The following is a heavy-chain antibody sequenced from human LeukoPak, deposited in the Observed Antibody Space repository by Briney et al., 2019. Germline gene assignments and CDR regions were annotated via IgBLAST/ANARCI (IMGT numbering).Heavy chain of an antibody. CDR3: ARGRKSGSYLFFWFDP. V-gene: IGHV1-8*03. CDR1: GYTFTSYD. D-gene: IGHD1-26*01. CDR2: MNPNSGNT. J-gene: IGHJ5*02. Sequence: GASVKVSCKASGYTFTSYDINWVRQATGQGLEWMGWMNPNSGNTGYAQKFQGRVTITRNTSISTAYMELSSLRSEDTAVYYCARGRKSGSYLFFWFDPWGQGTLVTVSS.